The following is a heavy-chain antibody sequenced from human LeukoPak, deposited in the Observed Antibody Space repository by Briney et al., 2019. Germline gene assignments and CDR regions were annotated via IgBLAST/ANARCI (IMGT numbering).Heavy chain of an antibody. J-gene: IGHJ5*02. CDR1: GFTVSSNY. CDR2: IYSGGST. CDR3: ARGAAARSFDP. D-gene: IGHD6-13*01. V-gene: IGHV3-66*01. Sequence: GGSLRLSCAASGFTVSSNYMSWVRQTPGKGLEWVSVIYSGGSTYYADSVKGRFTISRDNSENTLYLQMNSLRAEDTAVYYCARGAAARSFDPWGQGTLVTVSS.